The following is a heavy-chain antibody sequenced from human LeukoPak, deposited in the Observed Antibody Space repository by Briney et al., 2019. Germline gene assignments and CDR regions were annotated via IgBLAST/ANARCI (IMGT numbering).Heavy chain of an antibody. V-gene: IGHV1-18*04. D-gene: IGHD5-24*01. CDR3: ARANYLSDGFDI. CDR1: GYTFTGYY. J-gene: IGHJ3*02. CDR2: ISTYSGDT. Sequence: ASVKVSCKASGYTFTGYYMHWVRQAPGQGLEWMGWISTYSGDTSYAQRLQGRVTLTTDTSTSTAYMHLRSLRSDDTALYFCARANYLSDGFDIWGPGTMVIVSS.